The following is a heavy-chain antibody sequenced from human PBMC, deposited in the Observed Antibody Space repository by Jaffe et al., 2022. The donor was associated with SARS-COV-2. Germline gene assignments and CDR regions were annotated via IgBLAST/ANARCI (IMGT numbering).Heavy chain of an antibody. Sequence: QLQLQESGPGLVKPSETLSLTCTVSGGSISSSSYYWGWIRQPPGKGLEWIGSIYYSGSTYYNPSLKSRVTISVDTSKNQFSLKLSSVTAADTAVYYCASGVGSSWYPTNYYYGMDVWGQGTTVTVSS. CDR2: IYYSGST. V-gene: IGHV4-39*01. J-gene: IGHJ6*02. CDR3: ASGVGSSWYPTNYYYGMDV. D-gene: IGHD6-13*01. CDR1: GGSISSSSYY.